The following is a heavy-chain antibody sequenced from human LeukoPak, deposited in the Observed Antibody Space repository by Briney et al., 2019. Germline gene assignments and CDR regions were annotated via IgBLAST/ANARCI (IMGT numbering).Heavy chain of an antibody. CDR3: VKGSSSSRPYYFDS. D-gene: IGHD2-2*01. J-gene: IGHJ4*02. Sequence: GGSLRLSCAASGFTFRSYAMSWVRQAPGKGLEWFSAITGSGDDTYHADSVKGRLTISRDNSKNTLFLQMNSLRDEDTAVYYCVKGSSSSRPYYFDSWGPGILVTVSS. CDR2: ITGSGDDT. CDR1: GFTFRSYA. V-gene: IGHV3-23*01.